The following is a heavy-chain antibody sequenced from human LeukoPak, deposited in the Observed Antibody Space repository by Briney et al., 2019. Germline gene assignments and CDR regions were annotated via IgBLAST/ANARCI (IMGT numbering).Heavy chain of an antibody. CDR1: GGSISSYY. V-gene: IGHV4-59*08. J-gene: IGHJ4*02. Sequence: PSETLSLTCTVSGGSISSYYWSWIRQPPGKGLEWIGYIYYSGSTNYNPSLKSRVTISVDTSKNQFSLKLSSVTAADTAVYYCARTGYLTRGFDHWGQGTLVTVSS. D-gene: IGHD2-21*01. CDR3: ARTGYLTRGFDH. CDR2: IYYSGST.